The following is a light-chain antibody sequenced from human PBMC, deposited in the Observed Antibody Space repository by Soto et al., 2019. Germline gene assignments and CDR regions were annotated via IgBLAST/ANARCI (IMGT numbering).Light chain of an antibody. Sequence: DIQMTQSPSSLSASVGDRVTITCRASQVISNHLAWYQQKPGKAPRLLIYAASTLQSGVPSRFSGSGSGTDFTLTISSLQPEDVATYYCQNYKSAPWTFGQGIKVEIK. CDR1: QVISNH. CDR2: AAS. V-gene: IGKV1-27*01. J-gene: IGKJ1*01. CDR3: QNYKSAPWT.